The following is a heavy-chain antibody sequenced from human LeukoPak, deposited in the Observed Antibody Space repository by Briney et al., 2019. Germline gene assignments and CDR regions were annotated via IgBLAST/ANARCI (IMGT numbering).Heavy chain of an antibody. CDR3: ARQGCDY. CDR1: GYDFAGYW. CDR2: IYPGDSHT. Sequence: GESLKISCQVSGYDFAGYWIAWVRRMPGKGLEWMGIIYPGDSHTTYSPSLQGRVTISADKSLATAFLQWSSLKASDTGIYYCARQGCDYWGQGTLVTVSS. J-gene: IGHJ4*02. V-gene: IGHV5-51*01.